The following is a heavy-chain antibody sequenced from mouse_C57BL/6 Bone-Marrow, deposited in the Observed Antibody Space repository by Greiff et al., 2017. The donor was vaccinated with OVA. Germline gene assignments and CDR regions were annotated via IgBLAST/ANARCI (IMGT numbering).Heavy chain of an antibody. CDR3: ARLNYGSSYAMDY. V-gene: IGHV5-6*01. J-gene: IGHJ4*01. Sequence: EVKLVESGGDLVKPGGSLKLSCAASGFTFSSYGMSWVRQTPDQRLEWVATISSGGSYTYYPDSVKGRFTISRDNAKNTVYLQMSSLKSEDTAMYYCARLNYGSSYAMDYWGQGTSVTVSS. CDR2: ISSGGSYT. D-gene: IGHD1-1*01. CDR1: GFTFSSYG.